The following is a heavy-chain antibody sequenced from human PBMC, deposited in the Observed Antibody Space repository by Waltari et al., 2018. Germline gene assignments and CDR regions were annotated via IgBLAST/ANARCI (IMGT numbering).Heavy chain of an antibody. D-gene: IGHD6-6*01. V-gene: IGHV4-34*01. Sequence: VQLQQWGAGLLKPSETLSLTCAVYGGSFSGYYWSWIRQPPGKGLEWIGEINHSGSTNYNPSLKRRVTISVDTSKNQFSLKLSSVTAADTAVYYCARGLAARRYYYMDVWGKGTTVTISS. J-gene: IGHJ6*03. CDR2: INHSGST. CDR3: ARGLAARRYYYMDV. CDR1: GGSFSGYY.